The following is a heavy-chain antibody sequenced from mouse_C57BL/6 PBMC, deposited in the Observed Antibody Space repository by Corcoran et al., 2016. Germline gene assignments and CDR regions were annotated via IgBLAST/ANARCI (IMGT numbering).Heavy chain of an antibody. CDR1: GYTLTSYW. Sequence: QVQLQQPGAELVKPGASVKMSCKASGYTLTSYWITWVKQRPGQGLEWIGDIYPGSGSTNYNEKFKSKATLTVDTSSSTAYMQLSSLTSEDSAVYYCARIYYYCSSYYFDYWGQGTTLTVSS. CDR3: ARIYYYCSSYYFDY. V-gene: IGHV1-55*01. J-gene: IGHJ2*01. D-gene: IGHD1-1*01. CDR2: IYPGSGST.